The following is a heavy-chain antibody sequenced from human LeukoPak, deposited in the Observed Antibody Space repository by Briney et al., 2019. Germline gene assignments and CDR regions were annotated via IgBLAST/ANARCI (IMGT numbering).Heavy chain of an antibody. CDR3: ARDNKGPYSSGWTNGAFDT. CDR1: GYSFTSNY. D-gene: IGHD6-19*01. J-gene: IGHJ3*02. V-gene: IGHV1-46*01. CDR2: INPSGGST. Sequence: ASVKVSCKASGYSFTSNYIHWVRQAPGQGLEWMGIINPSGGSTSYAQKFQGRVTMTRDTSTSTVYMELSSLRSEDTAVYYCARDNKGPYSSGWTNGAFDTWGQGTMVTVSS.